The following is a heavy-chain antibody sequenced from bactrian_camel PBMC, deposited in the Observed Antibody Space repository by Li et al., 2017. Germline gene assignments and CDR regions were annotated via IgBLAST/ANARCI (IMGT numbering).Heavy chain of an antibody. D-gene: IGHD3*01. CDR3: ATGGERGRVHAVQALGVDY. CDR1: GFQFADYP. V-gene: IGHV3S42*01. CDR2: IAYDGWVS. Sequence: VQLVESGGGLVQPGGSLRLSCSASGFQFADYPMSWVRQAPGKGLEWVAQIAYDGWVSRYHDSAKGRFTISRDNAKNMLYLQMNSLKPEDTAMYYCATGGERGRVHAVQALGVDYWGQGTQVTVS. J-gene: IGHJ4*01.